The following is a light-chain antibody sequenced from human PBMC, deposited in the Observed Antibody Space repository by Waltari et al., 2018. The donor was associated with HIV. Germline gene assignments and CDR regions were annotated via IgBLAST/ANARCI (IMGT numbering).Light chain of an antibody. Sequence: PGETATLSCRASQSVSDYLAWFQQKPGQPPRLLIYDASNRATGIPARFSGSGSGTDFTLTITSLEPEDFAVYYCQQRTNWPPYTFGQGTKLEIK. V-gene: IGKV3-11*01. CDR3: QQRTNWPPYT. J-gene: IGKJ2*01. CDR2: DAS. CDR1: QSVSDY.